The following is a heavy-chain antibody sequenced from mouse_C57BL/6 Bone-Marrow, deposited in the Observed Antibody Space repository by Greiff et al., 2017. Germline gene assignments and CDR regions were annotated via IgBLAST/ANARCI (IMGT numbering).Heavy chain of an antibody. D-gene: IGHD2-5*01. J-gene: IGHJ1*03. CDR2: IYSSDCET. V-gene: IGHV1-61*01. Sequence: VQLQQAGAELVRPGSSVKLSCKGFGYTFTSYWMERVKQRPGQGLEWICNIYSSDCETHYNQKFKDKATFTVDKSPSTAYMQLSSLTSEDSAVYYCARSIVKYFDVWGTGTTVTVSS. CDR1: GYTFTSYW. CDR3: ARSIVKYFDV.